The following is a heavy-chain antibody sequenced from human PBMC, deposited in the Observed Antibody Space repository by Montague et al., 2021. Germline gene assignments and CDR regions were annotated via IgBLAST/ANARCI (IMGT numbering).Heavy chain of an antibody. CDR3: ARADYDKVTGYLYYFDH. V-gene: IGHV3-33*01. J-gene: IGHJ4*02. Sequence: SLRLSCAASGFRFSQYGFHWVRQAPGKGLEWVAGIWYDGSNKKYADSVKGRFTISRDNSKSSVYLQVNSLRGEDTAVYYCARADYDKVTGYLYYFDHWGQGILVTVSS. D-gene: IGHD3-9*01. CDR2: IWYDGSNK. CDR1: GFRFSQYG.